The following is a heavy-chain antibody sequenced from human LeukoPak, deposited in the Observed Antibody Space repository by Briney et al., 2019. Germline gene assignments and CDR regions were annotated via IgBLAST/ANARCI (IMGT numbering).Heavy chain of an antibody. J-gene: IGHJ6*03. V-gene: IGHV4-39*07. CDR3: AREGKGYYYYMDV. CDR2: IYYSGST. CDR1: GGPISSSSYY. Sequence: SETLSLTCTVSGGPISSSSYYWGWIHQPPGKGLEWIGSIYYSGSTYYNPSLKSRVTISVDTSKNQFSLKLSSVTAADTAVYYCAREGKGYYYYMDVWGKGTTVTVSS.